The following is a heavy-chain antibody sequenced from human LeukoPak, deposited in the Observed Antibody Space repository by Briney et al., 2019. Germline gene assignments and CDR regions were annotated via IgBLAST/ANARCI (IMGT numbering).Heavy chain of an antibody. CDR2: IMPLFGTA. CDR3: ASGSLGDGYGVGDYYQYMDV. Sequence: SVKVSCKASGGTFNSYAISWVRQAPGQGLEWMGGIMPLFGTANYAQEFQGRATFATDESASTAYMEVSSLRSEDTAVYYCASGSLGDGYGVGDYYQYMDVWGKGTTVTVSS. CDR1: GGTFNSYA. V-gene: IGHV1-69*05. J-gene: IGHJ6*03. D-gene: IGHD5-24*01.